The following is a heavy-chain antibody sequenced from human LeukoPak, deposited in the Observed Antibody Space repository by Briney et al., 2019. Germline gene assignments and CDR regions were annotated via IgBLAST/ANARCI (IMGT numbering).Heavy chain of an antibody. CDR1: GYTFTSYY. Sequence: ASVKVSCKASGYTFTSYYMHWVRQAPGQGLEWMGIINPSGGSTSYAQKFQGRVTMTRDMSTSTVYMELSSPRSEDTAVYYCARDRIAVTGRKYYYYMDVWGKGTTVTVSS. D-gene: IGHD6-19*01. J-gene: IGHJ6*03. CDR3: ARDRIAVTGRKYYYYMDV. V-gene: IGHV1-46*01. CDR2: INPSGGST.